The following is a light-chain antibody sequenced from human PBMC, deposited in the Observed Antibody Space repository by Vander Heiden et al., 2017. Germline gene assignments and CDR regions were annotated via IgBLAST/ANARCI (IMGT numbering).Light chain of an antibody. CDR1: SGSVSITYY. CDR3: VLYMGRGIWV. CDR2: NTN. V-gene: IGLV8-61*01. J-gene: IGLJ3*02. Sequence: QTVVNQEPSFSVSPGGTVTLTCGLSSGSVSITYYPTWYQQTPGQAPRTLIYNTNTRSSGVPDRFSGSILGNKAALTITGAQADDESDYYCVLYMGRGIWVFGGGTKLTVL.